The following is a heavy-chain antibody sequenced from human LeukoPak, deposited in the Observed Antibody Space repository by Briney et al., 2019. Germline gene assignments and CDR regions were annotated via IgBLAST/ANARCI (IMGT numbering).Heavy chain of an antibody. CDR3: ARRLQGGAFDS. J-gene: IGHJ4*02. CDR2: ISAYSDDA. CDR1: GYTFNKYL. D-gene: IGHD1-1*01. Sequence: ASVKVSCKTSGYTFNKYLIAWVRQAPGQDLEWVGWISAYSDDADYGQKFRGRVTLTTDTSTSTAYVELRSLRSDDTAVYFCARRLQGGAFDSWGQGTLVTVSS. V-gene: IGHV1-18*04.